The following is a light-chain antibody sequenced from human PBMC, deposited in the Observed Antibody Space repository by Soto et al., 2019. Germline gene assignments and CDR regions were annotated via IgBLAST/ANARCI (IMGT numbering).Light chain of an antibody. CDR1: QSISDY. CDR2: GAS. Sequence: DLQMTQSPSSLSASVGDRVTITCRASQSISDYLNWYQQKPGRAPKLLIYGASGLQSGVPSRFSGSGSGTDFTLTISSLQPEDFGTYYCQQSYSNPLTFGQGTKLEI. V-gene: IGKV1-39*01. CDR3: QQSYSNPLT. J-gene: IGKJ2*01.